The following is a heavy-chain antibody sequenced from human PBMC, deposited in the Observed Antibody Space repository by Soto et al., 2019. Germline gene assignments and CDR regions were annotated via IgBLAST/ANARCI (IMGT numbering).Heavy chain of an antibody. CDR1: GFTFSSYW. D-gene: IGHD3-22*01. V-gene: IGHV3-7*01. CDR3: ARDTLADSSGYSFAY. J-gene: IGHJ4*02. Sequence: GGSLRLSCAASGFTFSSYWMTWVRQAPGKGLEWVANIKQDGSEKYYVDSVKGRFTISRDNAKNSLYLQMNSLRAEDTAVYYCARDTLADSSGYSFAYWGQGTLVTVSS. CDR2: IKQDGSEK.